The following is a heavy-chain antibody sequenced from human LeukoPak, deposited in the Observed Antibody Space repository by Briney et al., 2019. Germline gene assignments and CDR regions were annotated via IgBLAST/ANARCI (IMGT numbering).Heavy chain of an antibody. CDR1: AIIVHENC. J-gene: IGHJ4*02. CDR3: LKESTGGEIFDH. Sequence: GGSLRLSCTASAIIVHENCFGSVRQAPGKGLEWVAVIWSDGSERYYADSVKGRFTFSRDNSKDTVYLQMDSLRVEDTAVYYCLKESTGGEIFDHWGQGTLVTVSS. D-gene: IGHD1-26*01. CDR2: IWSDGSER. V-gene: IGHV3-33*06.